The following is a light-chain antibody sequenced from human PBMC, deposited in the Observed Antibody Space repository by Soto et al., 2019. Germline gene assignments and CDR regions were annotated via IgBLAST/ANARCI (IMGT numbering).Light chain of an antibody. Sequence: ETVMTQSPATLSVSPGERSTLSCRASQSVSSKLAWYQQEPGQAPRLXXYGASTRATGVPARFSGSGSGTEFTLSISSLQSEDFAVYYCQQYNNWPPITFGQGTRLEIK. CDR1: QSVSSK. CDR3: QQYNNWPPIT. V-gene: IGKV3D-15*01. J-gene: IGKJ5*01. CDR2: GAS.